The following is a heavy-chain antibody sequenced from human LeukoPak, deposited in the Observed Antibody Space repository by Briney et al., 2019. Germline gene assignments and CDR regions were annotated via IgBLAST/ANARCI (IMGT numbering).Heavy chain of an antibody. D-gene: IGHD6-13*01. V-gene: IGHV1-8*02. J-gene: IGHJ6*02. CDR2: MNPNSGNT. CDR1: GFTFTSSA. Sequence: GASVKVSCKASGFTFTSSAMQWVRQARGQGLEWMGWMNPNSGNTGYAQKFQGRVTMTRNTSISTAYMELSSLRSEDTAVYYCARGPLYSSSSSYYGMDVWGQGTTVTVSS. CDR3: ARGPLYSSSSSYYGMDV.